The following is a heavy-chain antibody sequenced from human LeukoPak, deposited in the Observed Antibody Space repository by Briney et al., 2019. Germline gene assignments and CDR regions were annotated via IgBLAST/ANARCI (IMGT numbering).Heavy chain of an antibody. Sequence: SVKVSCKASGGTCSSYAISWVRQAPGQGLEWMGGIIPIFGTANYAQKFQGRVTMTRDTSTSTVYMELSSLRSEDTAVYYCARGKAGRLLWFGSNWFDPWGQGTLVTVSS. D-gene: IGHD3-10*01. CDR3: ARGKAGRLLWFGSNWFDP. CDR2: IIPIFGTA. V-gene: IGHV1-69*05. CDR1: GGTCSSYA. J-gene: IGHJ5*02.